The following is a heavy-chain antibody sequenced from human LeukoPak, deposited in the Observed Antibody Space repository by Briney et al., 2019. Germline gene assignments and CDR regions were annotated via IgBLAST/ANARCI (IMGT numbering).Heavy chain of an antibody. V-gene: IGHV4-34*01. J-gene: IGHJ4*02. CDR2: INHSGGT. D-gene: IGHD4-17*01. CDR3: ARHGDYRSRYFDN. Sequence: PSETLSLTCAVYGGSFSGYYWSWIRQPPGKGLEWIGEINHSGGTNYNPSLKSRVTISVDTSKNQFSLRLSSVTAADTTVYYCARHGDYRSRYFDNWGQGTLVTVSS. CDR1: GGSFSGYY.